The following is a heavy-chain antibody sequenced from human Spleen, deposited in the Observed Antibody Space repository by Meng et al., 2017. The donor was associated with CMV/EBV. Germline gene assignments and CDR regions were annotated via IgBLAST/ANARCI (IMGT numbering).Heavy chain of an antibody. CDR1: GFTLDDYG. CDR2: IDWNGGNT. Sequence: GESLKISCAASGFTLDDYGLSWVRQAPGKGLEWVSGIDWNGGNTGYADSVKGRFSISRDNAKNSLYLEMNSLRTEDTALYYCAKAGYSSSLGIDYWGQGTLVTVSS. J-gene: IGHJ4*02. D-gene: IGHD6-6*01. V-gene: IGHV3-20*04. CDR3: AKAGYSSSLGIDY.